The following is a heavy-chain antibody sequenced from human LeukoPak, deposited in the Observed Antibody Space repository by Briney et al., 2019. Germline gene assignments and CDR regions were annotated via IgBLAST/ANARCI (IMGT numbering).Heavy chain of an antibody. CDR3: ARGGKATVVTM. CDR1: GGSISSYY. J-gene: IGHJ4*02. Sequence: SETLSLTCTVSGGSISSYYWSWIRQPAGKGLEWIGRIYSSGSTNYNPSLKSRVSMSVDTSKNQFSLELTSVTAADTAVYYCARGGKATVVTMWGQGILVTVSS. D-gene: IGHD4-23*01. V-gene: IGHV4-4*07. CDR2: IYSSGST.